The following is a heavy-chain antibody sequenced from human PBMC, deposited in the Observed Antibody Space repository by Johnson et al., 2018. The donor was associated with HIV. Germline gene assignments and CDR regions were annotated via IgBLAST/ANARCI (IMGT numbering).Heavy chain of an antibody. CDR3: ARDREQLVRYAFDI. CDR2: IKQDGSEK. D-gene: IGHD6-6*01. J-gene: IGHJ3*02. Sequence: VANIKQDGSEKYYVDSVKGRFTISRDNSKNTLYLQMNSLRAEDTAVYYCARDREQLVRYAFDIWGQGTMVTVSS. V-gene: IGHV3-7*01.